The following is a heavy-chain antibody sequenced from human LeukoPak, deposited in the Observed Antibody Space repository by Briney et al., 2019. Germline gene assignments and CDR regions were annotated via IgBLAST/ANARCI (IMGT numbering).Heavy chain of an antibody. Sequence: SETLSLTCAVYGGSFSSYYWSWIRQPPGKGLEWIGYIYYSGSTNYNPSLKSRVTISVDTSKNQFSLKLSSVTAADTAVYYCARDRYYDFWSGYYPRSHYYGMDVWGQGTTVTVSS. D-gene: IGHD3-3*01. CDR2: IYYSGST. CDR3: ARDRYYDFWSGYYPRSHYYGMDV. J-gene: IGHJ6*02. CDR1: GGSFSSYY. V-gene: IGHV4-59*01.